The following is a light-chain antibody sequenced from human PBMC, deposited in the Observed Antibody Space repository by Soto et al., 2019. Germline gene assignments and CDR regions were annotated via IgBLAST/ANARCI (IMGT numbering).Light chain of an antibody. J-gene: IGKJ1*01. CDR3: QQYYSYPRT. CDR2: DAS. V-gene: IGKV3-15*01. Sequence: EIVLTQSPATLSLSPGERATLSCRASQSVSSYLAWYQQKPGQAPRLLIHDASTRATGIPARFSGSGSGTEFTLTISILQSEDFATYYCQQYYSYPRTFGQGTKVDIK. CDR1: QSVSSY.